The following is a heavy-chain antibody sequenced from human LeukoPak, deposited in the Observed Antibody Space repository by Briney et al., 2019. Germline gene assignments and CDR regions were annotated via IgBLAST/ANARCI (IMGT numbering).Heavy chain of an antibody. CDR1: GFTFDDYA. D-gene: IGHD6-13*01. CDR2: ISGDGGST. CDR3: ARKHLESSSSYLPFDY. J-gene: IGHJ4*02. V-gene: IGHV3-43*02. Sequence: PGGSLRLSCAASGFTFDDYAMHWVRQGPGKGLEWVSLISGDGGSTYYADSVKGRFTISRDNSKNSMYLQMNGLRTEDTAFYYCARKHLESSSSYLPFDYWGQGTLVTVSS.